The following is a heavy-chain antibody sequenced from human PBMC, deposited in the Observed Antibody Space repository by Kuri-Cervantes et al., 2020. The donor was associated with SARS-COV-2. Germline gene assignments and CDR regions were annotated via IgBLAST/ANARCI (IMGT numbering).Heavy chain of an antibody. CDR3: ARGQWLVGY. D-gene: IGHD6-19*01. Sequence: GESLKISCAASGFTFSSYAMSWVRQAPGKGLEWVSAISGSGGSTYYADSVKGRSTISRDNAKNSLYLQMNSLRAEDTAVYYCARGQWLVGYWGQGTLVTVSS. J-gene: IGHJ4*02. CDR2: ISGSGGST. CDR1: GFTFSSYA. V-gene: IGHV3-23*01.